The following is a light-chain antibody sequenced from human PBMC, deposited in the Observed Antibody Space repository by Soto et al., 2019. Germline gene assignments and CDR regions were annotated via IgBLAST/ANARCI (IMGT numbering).Light chain of an antibody. J-gene: IGKJ1*01. V-gene: IGKV3-15*01. Sequence: EIVMTQSPATLSVSPGERATLSCRASQSVSSNLAWYQQKPGQAPRLLIYGASTRATGIPDRFSGSGSGTEFTLTISSLQSEDFAVYYCQQYNNWRTWTFGQGTKVEIK. CDR1: QSVSSN. CDR2: GAS. CDR3: QQYNNWRTWT.